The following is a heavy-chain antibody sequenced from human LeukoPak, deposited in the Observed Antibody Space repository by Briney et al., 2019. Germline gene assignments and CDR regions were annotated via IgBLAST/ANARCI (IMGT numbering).Heavy chain of an antibody. CDR3: TRDTGTTGEVKFDP. Sequence: SETVSLTCTVSGNSFGDYYWSWFRQPAGKGLEWIGRIYTSGSTTYNPSLKSRVTMSVDTSKSQFSLNLMSVTAADTAVYYCTRDTGTTGEVKFDPWGQGTLVTVSS. V-gene: IGHV4-4*07. CDR1: GNSFGDYY. D-gene: IGHD4-17*01. CDR2: IYTSGST. J-gene: IGHJ5*02.